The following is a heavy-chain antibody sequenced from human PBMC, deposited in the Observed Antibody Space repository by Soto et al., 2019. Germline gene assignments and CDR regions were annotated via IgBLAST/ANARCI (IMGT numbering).Heavy chain of an antibody. CDR3: AKDRALGAGDAFEI. CDR1: GFTFRSNA. D-gene: IGHD1-26*01. V-gene: IGHV3-23*01. Sequence: GGSLRLSCAASGFTFRSNAMSWVRQAPGKGLEWVSVISGSGGTTYYADSVKGRFTISRDNSKNTLYLQMNSLRAEDTAVYYCAKDRALGAGDAFEIWGQGTMVTVSS. J-gene: IGHJ3*02. CDR2: ISGSGGTT.